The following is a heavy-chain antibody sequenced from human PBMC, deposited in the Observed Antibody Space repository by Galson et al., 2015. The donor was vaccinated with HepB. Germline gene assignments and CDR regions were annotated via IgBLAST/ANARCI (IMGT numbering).Heavy chain of an antibody. V-gene: IGHV3-33*01. J-gene: IGHJ3*02. Sequence: SLRLSCAASGFMFSSYGMHWVRQAPGKGLEWVAIIWYDGSNKYYADPVKGRFTISRDNSKNMLYLQMNSLRAEDTAVYYCARGPGIAAAGTGAFDIWGQGTMVTVSA. CDR1: GFMFSSYG. CDR2: IWYDGSNK. D-gene: IGHD6-13*01. CDR3: ARGPGIAAAGTGAFDI.